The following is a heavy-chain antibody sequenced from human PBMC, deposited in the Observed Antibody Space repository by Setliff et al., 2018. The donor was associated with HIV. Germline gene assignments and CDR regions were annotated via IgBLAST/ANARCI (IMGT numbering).Heavy chain of an antibody. CDR1: RYTFINYD. V-gene: IGHV1-8*02. Sequence: ASVKVSCKTSRYTFINYDINWVRQATGQGLEWMGWMNPNSSNSGYAQNFQGRVTMTLDTSISTAYMELSSLTSEDTDVYYCTRGRHSQTAGAIKFAFWCQGSLVTVSS. CDR3: TRGRHSQTAGAIKFAF. D-gene: IGHD2-21*01. CDR2: MNPNSSNS. J-gene: IGHJ5*01.